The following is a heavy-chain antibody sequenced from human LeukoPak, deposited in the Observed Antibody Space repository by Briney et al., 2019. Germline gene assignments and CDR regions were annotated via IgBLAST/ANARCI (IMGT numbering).Heavy chain of an antibody. V-gene: IGHV3-7*01. J-gene: IGHJ4*02. CDR2: IKQDESEK. CDR3: ARDPAWDLDY. CDR1: GFTFSDYW. D-gene: IGHD1-26*01. Sequence: GGSLRLSCAASGFTFSDYWMSWVRQTPGKGPEWVANIKQDESEKYYVDSVNGRFTISRDNAKNTLYLQMNSLRVEDTAVYYCARDPAWDLDYWGQGTMVTVSS.